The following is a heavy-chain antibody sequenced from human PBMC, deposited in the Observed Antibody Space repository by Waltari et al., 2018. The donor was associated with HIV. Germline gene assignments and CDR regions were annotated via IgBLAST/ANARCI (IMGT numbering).Heavy chain of an antibody. CDR2: MNPNSGNT. CDR1: GYTFTSYD. V-gene: IGHV1-8*01. CDR3: ARGRGITGGYYYYGMDV. Sequence: QVQLVQSGAEVKKPGASVKVSCKASGYTFTSYDINWVRQATGQGLEWMGWMNPNSGNTGYAQKFQGRVTMTRNTSIGTAYMELSSLRSEDTAVYYCARGRGITGGYYYYGMDVWGQGTTVTVSS. D-gene: IGHD6-13*01. J-gene: IGHJ6*02.